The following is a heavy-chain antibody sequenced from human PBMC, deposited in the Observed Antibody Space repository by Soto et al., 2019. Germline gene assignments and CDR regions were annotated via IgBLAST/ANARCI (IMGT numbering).Heavy chain of an antibody. V-gene: IGHV3-23*01. Sequence: SLRLSCAASGFFCSSYDMSWVRQAPGKGLEWVSTILVDGRTFYVDSVKGRFTISRDSSQNTVYLQMNSLTVGDTALYYCAKATATGGGAFDICGQGTMVTVS. CDR3: AKATATGGGAFDI. J-gene: IGHJ3*02. CDR1: GFFCSSYD. CDR2: ILVDGRT. D-gene: IGHD2-8*02.